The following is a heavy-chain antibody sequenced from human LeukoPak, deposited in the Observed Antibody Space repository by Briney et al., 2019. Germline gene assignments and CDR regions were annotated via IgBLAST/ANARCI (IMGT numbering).Heavy chain of an antibody. CDR3: ARDKGEMATPGFDY. CDR1: GGSFSGYY. CDR2: INHSGST. D-gene: IGHD5-24*01. V-gene: IGHV4-34*01. J-gene: IGHJ4*02. Sequence: PSETLSLTCAVYGGSFSGYYWSWIRQPPGKGLEWIGEINHSGSTNYNPSLRSRVTISVDTSKNQFSLKLSSVAAADTAVYYCARDKGEMATPGFDYWGQGTLVTVSS.